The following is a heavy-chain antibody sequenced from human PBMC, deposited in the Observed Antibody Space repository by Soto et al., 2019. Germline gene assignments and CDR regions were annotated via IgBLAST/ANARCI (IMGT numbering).Heavy chain of an antibody. V-gene: IGHV3-11*06. J-gene: IGHJ4*02. CDR2: ISSSSSYT. CDR1: GFTFSYYD. CDR3: ARGKLEPRGYYFDY. Sequence: GSLRLSCPCSGFTFSYYDRSWIRQAPGKGLEWVSYISSSSSYTNYADSVKGRFTISRDNAKNSLYLQMNSLRAEDTAVYYCARGKLEPRGYYFDYWGQGTLVTVSS.